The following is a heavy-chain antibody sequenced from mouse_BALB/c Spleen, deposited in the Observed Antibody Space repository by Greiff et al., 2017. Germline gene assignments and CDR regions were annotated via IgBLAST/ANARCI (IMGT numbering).Heavy chain of an antibody. CDR2: ISSGGSYT. Sequence: EVNVVESGGGLVKPGGSLKLSCAASGFTFSSYAMSWVRQTPEKRLEWVATISSGGSYTYYPDSVKGRFTISRDNAKNTLYLQMSSLRSEDTAMYYCASQRFAYWGQGTLVTVSA. CDR1: GFTFSSYA. J-gene: IGHJ3*01. CDR3: ASQRFAY. V-gene: IGHV5-9-3*01.